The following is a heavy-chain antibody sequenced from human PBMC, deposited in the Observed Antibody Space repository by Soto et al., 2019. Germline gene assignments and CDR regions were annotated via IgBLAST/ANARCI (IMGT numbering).Heavy chain of an antibody. CDR1: GFTFNMYL. D-gene: IGHD6-13*01. J-gene: IGHJ4*02. CDR2: IYNDGTYA. Sequence: PGGSLRLCCACSGFTFNMYLMHVVRQVPGKGPVWGARIYNDGTYADYADSVKGRFTISRDNAKDTLYLQMNDLRAEDSALYHCTRGPRATSAGTSAHWGQGTLVTVSS. V-gene: IGHV3-74*01. CDR3: TRGPRATSAGTSAH.